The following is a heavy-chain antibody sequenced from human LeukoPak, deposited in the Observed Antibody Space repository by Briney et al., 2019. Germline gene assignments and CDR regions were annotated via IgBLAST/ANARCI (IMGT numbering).Heavy chain of an antibody. Sequence: ASVKVSCKSSGYTFTSYYVLWVPQAPGQGLEWMGIINPSGGSTSYAQRFQGRVTLTRDTSTSTVYMELSSLRSDDTAVYYCAIDRESSSWFVDYWEQGTLVTVSS. CDR1: GYTFTSYY. D-gene: IGHD6-13*01. J-gene: IGHJ4*02. CDR3: AIDRESSSWFVDY. V-gene: IGHV1-46*01. CDR2: INPSGGST.